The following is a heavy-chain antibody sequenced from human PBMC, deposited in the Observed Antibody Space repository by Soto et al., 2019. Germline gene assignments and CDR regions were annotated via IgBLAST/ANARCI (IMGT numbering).Heavy chain of an antibody. Sequence: EVQLVESGGGLAQPGGSLRLSCAASGFMFSNYWMSWVRQAPGKGLEWVANIKQDGSEKYYVDSVKGRFTIFRDNAQNSLYLQMNTLRAEDTAVYYCARDRGIMVRGVHHYWGQGTLVTVSS. V-gene: IGHV3-7*01. J-gene: IGHJ4*02. CDR1: GFMFSNYW. D-gene: IGHD3-10*01. CDR3: ARDRGIMVRGVHHY. CDR2: IKQDGSEK.